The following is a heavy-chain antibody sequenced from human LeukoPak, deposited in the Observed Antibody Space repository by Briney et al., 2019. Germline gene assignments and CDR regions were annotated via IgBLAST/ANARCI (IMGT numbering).Heavy chain of an antibody. D-gene: IGHD3-10*01. CDR3: ARLGDYYGSGSYPTPLVYY. V-gene: IGHV4-39*01. Sequence: PSETLSLTCTVSGGSISSSSYYWGWIRQPPGKGLEWIGSIYYSGSTYYNPSLKSRVTISVDTSKNQFSLKLSSVTAADTAVYYCARLGDYYGSGSYPTPLVYYWGQGTLVTVSS. CDR2: IYYSGST. CDR1: GGSISSSSYY. J-gene: IGHJ4*02.